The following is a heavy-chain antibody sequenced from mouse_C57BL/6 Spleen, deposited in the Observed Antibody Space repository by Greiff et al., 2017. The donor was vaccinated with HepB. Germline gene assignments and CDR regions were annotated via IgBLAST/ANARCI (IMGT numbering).Heavy chain of an antibody. Sequence: EVKLLESGGGLVKPGGSLKLSCAASGFTFSSYAMSWVRQTPEKRLEWVATISDGGSYTYYPDNVKGRFTISRDNAKNNLYLQMSHLKSEDTAMYYCARAFITTVVESFAYWGQGTLVTVSA. CDR1: GFTFSSYA. V-gene: IGHV5-4*03. D-gene: IGHD1-1*01. J-gene: IGHJ3*01. CDR3: ARAFITTVVESFAY. CDR2: ISDGGSYT.